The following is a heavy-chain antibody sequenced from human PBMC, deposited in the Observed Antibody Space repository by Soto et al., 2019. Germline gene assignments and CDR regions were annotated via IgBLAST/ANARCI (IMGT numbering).Heavy chain of an antibody. CDR2: IYYSGST. V-gene: IGHV4-59*01. Sequence: SETLSLTCTVSGGSISSYYWSWIRQPPGKGLEWIGYIYYSGSTNYNPSLKSRVTISVDTSKNQFSLKLSSVTAADTAVYYCARWRYVYSFDYWGQGTMVTVSS. CDR3: ARWRYVYSFDY. D-gene: IGHD5-18*01. CDR1: GGSISSYY. J-gene: IGHJ4*02.